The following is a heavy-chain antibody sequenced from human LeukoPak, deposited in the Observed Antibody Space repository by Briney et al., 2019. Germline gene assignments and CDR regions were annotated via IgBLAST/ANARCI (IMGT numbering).Heavy chain of an antibody. CDR3: ARDKPAAAGTFDY. D-gene: IGHD6-13*01. J-gene: IGHJ4*02. CDR2: ISYDGSNK. V-gene: IGHV3-30-3*01. CDR1: GFTFSSYA. Sequence: PGRSLRLSCAASGFTFSSYAMHWVRQAPGKGLEWGAVISYDGSNKYYADSVKGRFTISRDNSKNTLYLQMNSLRAEDTAVYYCARDKPAAAGTFDYWGQGTLVTVSS.